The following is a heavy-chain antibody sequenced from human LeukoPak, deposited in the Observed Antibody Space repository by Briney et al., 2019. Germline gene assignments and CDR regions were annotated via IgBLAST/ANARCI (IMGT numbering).Heavy chain of an antibody. V-gene: IGHV1-69*05. CDR2: IIPIFGTA. CDR1: GGTFTIYA. D-gene: IGHD6-19*01. CDR3: ASGLPGIAVEKSFWFDH. Sequence: ASVKVSCKASGGTFTIYAISWVRQAPGQGLEWMGRIIPIFGTANYAQKFQGRVTITTAESTSTAYMWLSSLRSEDTAVYYCASGLPGIAVEKSFWFDHWGQGTLVTVSS. J-gene: IGHJ5*02.